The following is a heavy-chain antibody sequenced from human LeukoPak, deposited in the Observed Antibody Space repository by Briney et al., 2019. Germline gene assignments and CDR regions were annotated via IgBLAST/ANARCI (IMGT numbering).Heavy chain of an antibody. V-gene: IGHV3-9*01. CDR2: ISWNSGSI. CDR3: AKDIAVAGMTFWYFDL. D-gene: IGHD6-19*01. Sequence: GGSLRLSCAASGFTLDDYAMNWVRQAPGKGREWVSGISWNSGSIGYADSVKGRFTISRDNAKNSLYLQMNSLRAEDTALYYCAKDIAVAGMTFWYFDLWGRGTLVTVSS. J-gene: IGHJ2*01. CDR1: GFTLDDYA.